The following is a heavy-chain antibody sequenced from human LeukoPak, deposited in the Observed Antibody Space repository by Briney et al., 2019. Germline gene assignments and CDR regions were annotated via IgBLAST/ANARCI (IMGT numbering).Heavy chain of an antibody. D-gene: IGHD6-13*01. J-gene: IGHJ4*02. CDR2: ISGSGGST. CDR1: GFTFSSYA. V-gene: IGHV3-23*01. CDR3: AKLFEGGAAASFDY. Sequence: TGGSLRLSCAASGFTFSSYAMSWVRQAPGKGLEGVSAISGSGGSTYYADSVKGRFTISRDNSKNTLYLQMNSLRAEDTAVYYCAKLFEGGAAASFDYWGQGTLVTVSS.